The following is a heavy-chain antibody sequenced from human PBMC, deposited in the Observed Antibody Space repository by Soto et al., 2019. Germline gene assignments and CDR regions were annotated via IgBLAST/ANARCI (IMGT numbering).Heavy chain of an antibody. CDR2: INAGNGNT. J-gene: IGHJ4*02. Sequence: GASVKVSCKASGYTFTSYAMHWVRQAPGQRLEWMGWINAGNGNTKYSQKFQGRVTITRDTSASTAYMELSSSVTAADTAVYYCASKMYGSNAYFDSWGQGALVTVSS. V-gene: IGHV1-3*01. CDR3: ASKMYGSNAYFDS. D-gene: IGHD4-17*01. CDR1: GYTFTSYA.